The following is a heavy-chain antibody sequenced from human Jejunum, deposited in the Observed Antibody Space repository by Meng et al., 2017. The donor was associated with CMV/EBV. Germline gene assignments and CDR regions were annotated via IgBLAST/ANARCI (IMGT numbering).Heavy chain of an antibody. CDR3: ARGGITVFGVVIIDYYGMDV. D-gene: IGHD3-3*01. V-gene: IGHV3-7*01. J-gene: IGHJ6*02. Sequence: YWMTWGRQVPGKGLGWVANINQDGSETFYVESVRGRFSISRDNAKNSLYLQMSSLRAEDTAVYFCARGGITVFGVVIIDYYGMDVWGQGTTVTVSS. CDR2: INQDGSET. CDR1: YW.